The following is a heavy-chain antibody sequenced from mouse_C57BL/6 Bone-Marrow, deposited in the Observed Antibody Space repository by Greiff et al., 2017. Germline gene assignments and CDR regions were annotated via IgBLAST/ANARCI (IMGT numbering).Heavy chain of an antibody. CDR1: GYTFTSYW. J-gene: IGHJ4*01. CDR2: IDPSDSYT. V-gene: IGHV1-69*01. Sequence: VQLQQPGAELVMPGASVKLSCKASGYTFTSYWMHWVKQRPGQGLEWIGEIDPSDSYTNYNQKFKGKSTLTVDKSSSTAYMQLSSLTSADSSVYNCARESNYAMDYWGQGTSVTVSS. CDR3: ARESNYAMDY. D-gene: IGHD5-1*01.